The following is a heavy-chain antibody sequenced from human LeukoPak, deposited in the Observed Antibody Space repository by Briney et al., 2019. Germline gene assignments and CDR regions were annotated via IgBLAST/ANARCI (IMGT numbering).Heavy chain of an antibody. CDR2: IYDFGST. D-gene: IGHD5-24*01. J-gene: IGHJ4*02. Sequence: SETLSLTCTVSGGSISRYYWSWIRQPPGKGLEWIGYIYDFGSTNYDPTLKSRVTISGDASKKQFSLNLRSVTAADTAVYYCAREGWPGDGPLFDSWGQGTLVIVSS. CDR1: GGSISRYY. V-gene: IGHV4-59*01. CDR3: AREGWPGDGPLFDS.